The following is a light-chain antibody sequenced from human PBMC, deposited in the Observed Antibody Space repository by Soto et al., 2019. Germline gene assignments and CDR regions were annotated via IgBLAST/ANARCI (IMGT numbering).Light chain of an antibody. V-gene: IGKV1-5*03. CDR2: KAS. J-gene: IGKJ1*01. CDR3: QQYETYSQT. Sequence: DIQMTQSPSTLSASVGDRVTITCRASQSISSWLAWYQQKPGKAPKLLIHKASSLESGVPSRFSGSGSGTEFTLTISSLQPDDFATYYCQQYETYSQTFGQGTKVEIK. CDR1: QSISSW.